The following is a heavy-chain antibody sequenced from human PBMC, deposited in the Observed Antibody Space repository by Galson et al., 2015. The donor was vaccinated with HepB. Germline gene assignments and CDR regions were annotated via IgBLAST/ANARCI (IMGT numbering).Heavy chain of an antibody. CDR2: ISVYSGDT. CDR3: AREADAAMGFHFDY. CDR1: GFTPTYYL. J-gene: IGHJ4*02. D-gene: IGHD5-18*01. V-gene: IGHV1-18*01. Sequence: QSGAEVKKPGTSVKVSCTASGFTPTYYLLHWVRQAPGQGLEWMGWISVYSGDTKYAQSLQERLTLTRDTSTKTVYMELRTLRRDDTAVYYCAREADAAMGFHFDYWGQGTPVSVPS.